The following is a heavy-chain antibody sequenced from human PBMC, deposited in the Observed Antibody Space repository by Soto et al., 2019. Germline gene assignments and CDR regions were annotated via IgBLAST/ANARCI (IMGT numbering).Heavy chain of an antibody. J-gene: IGHJ4*02. CDR2: IIPIFGIT. V-gene: IGHV1-69*08. Sequence: QVQLVQSGAEVKKPGSSVKVSCTASGGTFSSYTISWVRQSPGQGLEWMGRIIPIFGITNYAQKFQGRVTITADKSTSTAYMELSSLRSEDTAVYYCAREDGSFDYWGQGTLVTVSS. D-gene: IGHD2-15*01. CDR1: GGTFSSYT. CDR3: AREDGSFDY.